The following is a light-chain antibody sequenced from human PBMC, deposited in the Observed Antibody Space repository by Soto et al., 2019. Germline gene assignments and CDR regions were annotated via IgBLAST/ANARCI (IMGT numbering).Light chain of an antibody. Sequence: DIQLTQSPSSLSASVGDKVTITCRASQSIRSYLNWVQQKPGKAPKLLIYDASSLQTGVPSRFSGSGSGTDFSLTISSLHPEDFATYSWQQSYSTPPWTFGQGTKVYIK. CDR1: QSIRSY. J-gene: IGKJ1*01. CDR3: QQSYSTPPWT. V-gene: IGKV1-39*01. CDR2: DAS.